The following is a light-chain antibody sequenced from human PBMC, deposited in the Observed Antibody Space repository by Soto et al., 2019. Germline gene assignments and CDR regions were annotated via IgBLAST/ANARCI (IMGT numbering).Light chain of an antibody. Sequence: EIVLTQSPGTLSLSPGERATLSCRARQRVSSTYFAWYQQKPGQAPRLLIYGASSRTTGIPDRFSGSGSGADLTLAMSRLEPEEYAGYYCQLFGGSRLYTFGQGTKLEIK. J-gene: IGKJ2*01. CDR2: GAS. CDR1: QRVSSTY. V-gene: IGKV3-20*01. CDR3: QLFGGSRLYT.